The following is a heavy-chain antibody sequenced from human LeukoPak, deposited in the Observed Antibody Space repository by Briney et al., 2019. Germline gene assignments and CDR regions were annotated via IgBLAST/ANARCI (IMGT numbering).Heavy chain of an antibody. J-gene: IGHJ4*02. V-gene: IGHV3-21*01. Sequence: PGGSLRLSCAASGFTFSSYSMNWVRQAPGRGLEWVSSISSSSSYVYYADSVKGRFTISRDNAKNSLFLQMNTLRVEDTAVYHCAKLIREVTTYDYWGPGALVTVSS. CDR3: AKLIREVTTYDY. CDR1: GFTFSSYS. CDR2: ISSSSSYV. D-gene: IGHD1-1*01.